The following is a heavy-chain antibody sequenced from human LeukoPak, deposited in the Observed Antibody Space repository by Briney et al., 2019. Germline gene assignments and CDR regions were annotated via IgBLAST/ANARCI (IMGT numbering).Heavy chain of an antibody. Sequence: PGRSLRLSCAASGFTFSNYGMHWVRQAPGKGLEWVAVVWSDGTTKNYADSVKGRFTISRDNSKNTLYMQMNSLRAEDTAVYYCARGHYYTDMLTNYWVRYSDYWGQGTLVTVSS. J-gene: IGHJ4*02. D-gene: IGHD3-9*01. V-gene: IGHV3-33*01. CDR2: VWSDGTTK. CDR3: ARGHYYTDMLTNYWVRYSDY. CDR1: GFTFSNYG.